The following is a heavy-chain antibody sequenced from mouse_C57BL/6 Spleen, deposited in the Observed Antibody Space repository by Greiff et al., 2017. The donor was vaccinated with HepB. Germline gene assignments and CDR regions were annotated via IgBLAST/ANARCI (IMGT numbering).Heavy chain of an antibody. CDR1: GFTFSDYG. V-gene: IGHV5-17*01. D-gene: IGHD1-1*01. CDR3: ARLLLPFAY. J-gene: IGHJ3*01. Sequence: EVQLVESGGGLVKPGGSLKLSCAASGFTFSDYGMHWVRQAPEKGPEWVAYISSGSSTIYYADTVKGRFTISRDNAKNTLFLQMTSLRSEDTAMYYCARLLLPFAYWGQGTLVTVSA. CDR2: ISSGSSTI.